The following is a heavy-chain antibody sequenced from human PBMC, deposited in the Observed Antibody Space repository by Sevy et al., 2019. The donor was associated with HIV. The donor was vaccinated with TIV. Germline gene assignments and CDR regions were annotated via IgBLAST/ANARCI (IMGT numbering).Heavy chain of an antibody. D-gene: IGHD4-17*01. CDR1: GGSLNSYY. CDR3: ARDSDSGLDY. Sequence: SETLSLTCTVSGGSLNSYYWSWIRQPPGKGLEWIGYLFYTDSTNYNPSLKSRVTISVDRSKNQFSLELRSVTAADTAVYYCARDSDSGLDYWGQGTLLTVSS. V-gene: IGHV4-59*01. J-gene: IGHJ4*02. CDR2: LFYTDST.